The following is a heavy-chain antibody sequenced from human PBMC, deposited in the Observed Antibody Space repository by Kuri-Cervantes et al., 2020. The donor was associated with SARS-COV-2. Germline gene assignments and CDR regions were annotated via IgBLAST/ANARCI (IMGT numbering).Heavy chain of an antibody. CDR2: ISSSSSYI. CDR3: ANSPGYSSSWTGSDDY. Sequence: GGSLRLSCAASGFTFSSYSMNWVRQAPGKGLEWVSSISSSSSYIYYADSVKGRFTISRDNAKNSLYLQMNSLRAEDTAVYYCANSPGYSSSWTGSDDYWGQGTLVTVSS. J-gene: IGHJ4*02. V-gene: IGHV3-21*01. D-gene: IGHD6-13*01. CDR1: GFTFSSYS.